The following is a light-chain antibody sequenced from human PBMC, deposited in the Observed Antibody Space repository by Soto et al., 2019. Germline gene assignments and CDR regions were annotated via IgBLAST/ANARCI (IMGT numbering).Light chain of an antibody. CDR1: QSVSTW. CDR3: QQRSNWIT. V-gene: IGKV3-11*01. J-gene: IGKJ5*01. Sequence: EIVLTQSPATLSLSPGDTATLSCRASQSVSTWLTWYQQKPGQAPRLLIYDASNRATGIPARFSGSGSGTDFTPTISSLEPEDFAVYYCQQRSNWITFGQGTRLEIE. CDR2: DAS.